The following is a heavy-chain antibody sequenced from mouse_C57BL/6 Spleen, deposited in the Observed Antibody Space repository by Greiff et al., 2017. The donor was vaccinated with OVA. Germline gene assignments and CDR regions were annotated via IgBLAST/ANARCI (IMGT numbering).Heavy chain of an antibody. V-gene: IGHV1-55*01. Sequence: QVQLQQSGAELVKPGASVKMSCKASGYTFTSYWITWVKQRPGQGLEWIGDIYPGSGSTNYNEKFKSKATLTVDTSSSTAYMQLSSLTSEDSAVYYCARETTVVADYAMDYWGQGTSVTVSS. CDR1: GYTFTSYW. CDR2: IYPGSGST. D-gene: IGHD1-1*01. CDR3: ARETTVVADYAMDY. J-gene: IGHJ4*01.